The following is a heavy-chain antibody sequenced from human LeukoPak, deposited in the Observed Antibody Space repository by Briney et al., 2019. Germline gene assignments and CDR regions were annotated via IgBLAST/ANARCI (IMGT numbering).Heavy chain of an antibody. CDR1: GYSFTNFW. V-gene: IGHV5-51*01. J-gene: IGHJ4*02. CDR3: ARQMSGYSGGVRY. Sequence: GESLKISCKGSGYSFTNFWIGWVRQMPGKGLEWMGIIYPGDSDTRYSPSFQGQVTISADKSISTAYLQWSSLKASDTAMYYCARQMSGYSGGVRYWGQGTLVTVSS. D-gene: IGHD3-3*01. CDR2: IYPGDSDT.